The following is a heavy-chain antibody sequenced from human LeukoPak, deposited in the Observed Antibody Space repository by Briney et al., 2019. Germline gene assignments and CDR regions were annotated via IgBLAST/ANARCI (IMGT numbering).Heavy chain of an antibody. V-gene: IGHV1-2*02. D-gene: IGHD3-10*01. CDR3: ARGGTYYIKLDS. CDR1: GYVFSAYY. J-gene: IGHJ4*02. CDR2: INGNSGGA. Sequence: ASVKVSCKASGYVFSAYYIHWVRQAPGQGLEWMGWINGNSGGANYAQNFQGRVTMTRDTSISTAYMELRSLRSDDTAVYYCARGGTYYIKLDSWGQGTLVTVSS.